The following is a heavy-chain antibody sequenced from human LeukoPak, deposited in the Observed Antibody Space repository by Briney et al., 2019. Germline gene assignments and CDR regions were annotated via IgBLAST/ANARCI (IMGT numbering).Heavy chain of an antibody. D-gene: IGHD3-3*01. Sequence: SQTLSLTCTVSGGSISSGSYYWRWIRQPPGTGLEWSGRIYTSGSTNYNPSLKTRVPISVDPSKTHFSLKQSSVTAADTAVYDCARETVRFLEWLASWFDTWGQGTLVTVSS. CDR3: ARETVRFLEWLASWFDT. V-gene: IGHV4-61*02. J-gene: IGHJ5*02. CDR2: IYTSGST. CDR1: GGSISSGSYY.